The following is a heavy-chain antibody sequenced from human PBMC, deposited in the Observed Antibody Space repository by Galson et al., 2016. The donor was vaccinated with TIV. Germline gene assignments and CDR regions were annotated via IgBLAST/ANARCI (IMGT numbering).Heavy chain of an antibody. V-gene: IGHV1-18*01. D-gene: IGHD1-1*01. J-gene: IGHJ5*02. Sequence: SGYTFTNYGMSWVRQAPGQGPEWMGWIRTSNGDTNRAQKFQERVTLTRDTSTTTAYMELMRLRFDDTAVYYCARDWDGSVNWFDPWGQGTLVTVSS. CDR1: GYTFTNYG. CDR3: ARDWDGSVNWFDP. CDR2: IRTSNGDT.